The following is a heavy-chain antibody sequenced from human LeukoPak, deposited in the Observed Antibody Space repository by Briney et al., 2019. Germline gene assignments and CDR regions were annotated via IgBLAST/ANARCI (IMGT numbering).Heavy chain of an antibody. D-gene: IGHD6-19*01. CDR3: AKVIRNSGWYVDS. CDR2: IYSGGST. CDR1: GFTVSSNY. J-gene: IGHJ4*02. V-gene: IGHV3-53*01. Sequence: GRSLRLSCAASGFTVSSNYKSWVRQAPGKGLEWVSVIYSGGSTYYADSVKGRFTISRDNSKNTLYLQMSSLRAEGTAVYYCAKVIRNSGWYVDSWGQGTLVTVSS.